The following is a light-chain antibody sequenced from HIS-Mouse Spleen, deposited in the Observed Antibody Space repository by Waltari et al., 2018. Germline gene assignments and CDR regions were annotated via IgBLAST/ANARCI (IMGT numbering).Light chain of an antibody. CDR3: MQGTHWPPIT. CDR2: KVS. CDR1: QSLVYSDGNTY. J-gene: IGKJ5*01. Sequence: DVVMTQSPLSLPVTLGQPASISCRSSQSLVYSDGNTYLNWFQQRPGRSPRRLMYKVSNRDSGVPDRFSGSGSGTDFTLKISRVEAEDVGVYYCMQGTHWPPITFGQGTRLEIK. V-gene: IGKV2-30*01.